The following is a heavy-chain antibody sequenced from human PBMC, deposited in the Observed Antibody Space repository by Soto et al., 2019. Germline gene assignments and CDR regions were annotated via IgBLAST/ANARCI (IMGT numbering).Heavy chain of an antibody. J-gene: IGHJ4*02. CDR3: ARTRDGYSPFDY. CDR2: ISYDGRNK. Sequence: QVQLVESGGGVVQPGRSLRLSCAASGFTFSTYAMHWVRQAPGKGLEWVTVISYDGRNKYYADSVKGRFTISRDNSKNSLYLQMKSLRAEDTAVYYCARTRDGYSPFDYWGQGTLVTVSS. V-gene: IGHV3-30*04. CDR1: GFTFSTYA. D-gene: IGHD5-18*01.